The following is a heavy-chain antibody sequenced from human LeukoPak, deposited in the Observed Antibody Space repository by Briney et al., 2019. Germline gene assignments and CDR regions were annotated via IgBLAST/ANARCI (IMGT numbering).Heavy chain of an antibody. D-gene: IGHD5-18*01. Sequence: GGSLRLSCAASGFTFSSYAMSWARQAPGKGLEWVSAISGSGGSTYYADSVKGRFTISRDNSKNTLYLQMNSLRAEDTAVYYCAKQRGTAMVGYYFDYWGQGTLVTVSS. CDR3: AKQRGTAMVGYYFDY. CDR2: ISGSGGST. CDR1: GFTFSSYA. V-gene: IGHV3-23*01. J-gene: IGHJ4*02.